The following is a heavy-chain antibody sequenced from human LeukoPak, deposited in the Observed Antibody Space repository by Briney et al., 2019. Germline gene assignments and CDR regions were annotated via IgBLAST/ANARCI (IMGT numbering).Heavy chain of an antibody. Sequence: PSETLSLTCTVSGGSISSGGYYWSWIRQHPGKGLEWIGYIYYSGSTYYNPSLKSRVTISVDTSKNQFSLKLSSVTAADTAVYYCARGASTVTTWRIEPSDAFDIWGQGTMVTVSS. CDR2: IYYSGST. J-gene: IGHJ3*02. V-gene: IGHV4-31*03. CDR3: ARGASTVTTWRIEPSDAFDI. CDR1: GGSISSGGYY. D-gene: IGHD4-17*01.